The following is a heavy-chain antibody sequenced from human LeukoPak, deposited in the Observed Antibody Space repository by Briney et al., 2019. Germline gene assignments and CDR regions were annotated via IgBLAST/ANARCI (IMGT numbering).Heavy chain of an antibody. D-gene: IGHD5-24*01. J-gene: IGHJ6*02. CDR2: IYHSGST. CDR3: ARAERGGDGYNFDDGMDV. CDR1: GGSISSGGYS. Sequence: PSQTLSLTCAVSGGSISSGGYSWSWIRQPPGKGLEWIGYIYHSGSTYSNPSLKSRVTISVDRSKNQFSLKLSSVTAADTAVYYCARAERGGDGYNFDDGMDVWGQGTTVTVSS. V-gene: IGHV4-30-2*01.